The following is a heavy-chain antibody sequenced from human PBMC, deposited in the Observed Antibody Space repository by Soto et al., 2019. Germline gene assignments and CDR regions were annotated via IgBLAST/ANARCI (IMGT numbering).Heavy chain of an antibody. CDR2: ISSSGSTI. CDR3: ARESGDYYDSSGHPNAFDI. Sequence: PGGSLRLSCAASGFTFSDYYMSWIRQAPGKGLEWVSYISSSGSTIYYADSVKGRFTISRDNAKNSLYLQMNSLRAEDTAVYYCARESGDYYDSSGHPNAFDIWGQGTMVTVSS. D-gene: IGHD3-22*01. CDR1: GFTFSDYY. V-gene: IGHV3-11*01. J-gene: IGHJ3*02.